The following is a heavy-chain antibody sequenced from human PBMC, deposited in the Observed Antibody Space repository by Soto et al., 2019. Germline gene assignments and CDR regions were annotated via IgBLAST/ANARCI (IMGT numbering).Heavy chain of an antibody. J-gene: IGHJ6*02. Sequence: EVQLLESGGGLIEPGGSLRLSCTGSQFTFSNFVMSWVRQVPGKGLEWLSCITGSGGSTYYADSVKGRFSVSRDNSKNTLYLQLNSLEAEDTAVYHCAVHLGQNYYTLDVWGQGTTVHVSS. CDR1: QFTFSNFV. CDR3: AVHLGQNYYTLDV. V-gene: IGHV3-23*01. CDR2: ITGSGGST.